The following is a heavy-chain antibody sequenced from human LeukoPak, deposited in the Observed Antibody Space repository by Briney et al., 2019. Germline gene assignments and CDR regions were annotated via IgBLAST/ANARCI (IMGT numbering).Heavy chain of an antibody. J-gene: IGHJ6*02. CDR2: ISGSGGST. CDR3: TKSSDYDILTASNYYYYGLDV. CDR1: GFTFSSYA. Sequence: GGSLRLSCAASGFTFSSYAMSGVRQAPGKGLEWVSAISGSGGSTYYADSVKGRFTISRDNSKNTLYLQMNSLRAEDTAIYYCTKSSDYDILTASNYYYYGLDVWGQGTTVTVSS. V-gene: IGHV3-23*01. D-gene: IGHD3-9*01.